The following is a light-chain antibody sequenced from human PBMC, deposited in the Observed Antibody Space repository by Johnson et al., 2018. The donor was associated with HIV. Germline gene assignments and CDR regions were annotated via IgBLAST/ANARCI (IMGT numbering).Light chain of an antibody. CDR2: ENN. J-gene: IGLJ1*01. CDR3: GTWDGSLSGYV. CDR1: SSNIGNNY. Sequence: QSVLTQPPSVSAAPGQKVTISCSGSSSNIGNNYVSWYQQLPGTAPKLLIYENNKRPSGIPDRFPGSKSGTSATLGITGLQTGDEADYYCGTWDGSLSGYVFGTGTKVTVL. V-gene: IGLV1-51*02.